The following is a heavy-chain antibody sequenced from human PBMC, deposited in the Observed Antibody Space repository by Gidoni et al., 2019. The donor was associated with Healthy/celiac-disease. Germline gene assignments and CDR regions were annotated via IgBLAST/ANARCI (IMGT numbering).Heavy chain of an antibody. V-gene: IGHV4-59*01. J-gene: IGHJ4*02. CDR1: GGSISSYY. D-gene: IGHD6-6*01. CDR3: ARGGRSSDY. CDR2: IYYSGST. Sequence: QVQLQESGPGLVKPSDTLSLTCTVSGGSISSYYWSWIRQPPGKGLEWIGYIYYSGSTNYNPSLKSRVTISVDTSKNQFSLKLSSVTAADTAVYYCARGGRSSDYWGQGTLVTVSS.